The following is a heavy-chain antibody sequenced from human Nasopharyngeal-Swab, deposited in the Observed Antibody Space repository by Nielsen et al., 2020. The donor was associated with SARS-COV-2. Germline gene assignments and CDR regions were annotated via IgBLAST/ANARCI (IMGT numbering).Heavy chain of an antibody. CDR1: GFTFSTYW. CDR3: ARSPLGIGPFDY. Sequence: GGSLRLSCAASGFTFSTYWMHWVRQPPGKGLLWVSRIDTDGTITDYADSVKGRFTISRDNAKNTLYLQMNSLKTDDTALYYCARSPLGIGPFDYWGQGTLVTVSS. D-gene: IGHD1-26*01. J-gene: IGHJ4*02. V-gene: IGHV3-74*01. CDR2: IDTDGTIT.